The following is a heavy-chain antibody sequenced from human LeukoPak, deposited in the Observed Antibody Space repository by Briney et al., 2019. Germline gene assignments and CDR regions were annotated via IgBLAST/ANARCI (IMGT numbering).Heavy chain of an antibody. CDR1: GFSLGTNW. CDR3: GGGGYLIDY. J-gene: IGHJ4*02. V-gene: IGHV3-74*01. D-gene: IGHD1-26*01. CDR2: INSDGSTT. Sequence: GASLRLSCAASGFSLGTNWMNWVRQAPGKGLVWVSRINSDGSTTTYADSVKGRFTISRDNAKNTLYLQMNSLRAEDTAVYYCGGGGYLIDYWGQGTLVTVSS.